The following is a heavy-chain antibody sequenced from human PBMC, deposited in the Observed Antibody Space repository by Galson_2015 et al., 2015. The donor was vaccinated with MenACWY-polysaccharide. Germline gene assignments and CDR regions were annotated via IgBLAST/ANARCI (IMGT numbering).Heavy chain of an antibody. CDR2: INRDASST. CDR3: VGPLGRGGTGAYGMDA. CDR1: GSTFSNNW. V-gene: IGHV3-74*01. J-gene: IGHJ6*02. D-gene: IGHD3-10*01. Sequence: SLRLSCAASGSTFSNNWIHWVRPAPGEGLVWVSRINRDASSTAYADSVKGRFTISRDNAKNTLYLQMNSLRVEDTAVYYCVGPLGRGGTGAYGMDAWGQGTTVTVSS.